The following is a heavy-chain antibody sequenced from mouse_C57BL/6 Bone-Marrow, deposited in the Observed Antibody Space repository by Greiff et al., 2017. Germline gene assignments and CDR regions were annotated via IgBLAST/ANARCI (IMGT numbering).Heavy chain of an antibody. V-gene: IGHV5-17*01. CDR2: ISSGSSTI. D-gene: IGHD1-1*01. CDR1: GFTFSDYG. J-gene: IGHJ1*03. Sequence: VKLMESGGGLVKPGGSLKLSCAASGFTFSDYGMHWVRQAPEKGLEWVAYISSGSSTIYYADTVKGRFTISRDNAKNTLFLQMTSLRSEDTAMYYCARVGYGSTQSDVWGTGTTVTVSS. CDR3: ARVGYGSTQSDV.